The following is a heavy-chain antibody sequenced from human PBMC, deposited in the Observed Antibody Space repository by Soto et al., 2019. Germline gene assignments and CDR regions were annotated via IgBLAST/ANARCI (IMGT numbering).Heavy chain of an antibody. Sequence: LRLSFAASGFTFSSYGMHWVRQAPGKGLEWVAVISYDGSNKYYADSVKGRFTISRDNSKNTLYLQMNSLRAEDTAVYYCAKDGGYCGGDCSTTYYYYGMDVWGQGTTVTVSS. J-gene: IGHJ6*02. D-gene: IGHD2-21*02. V-gene: IGHV3-30*18. CDR2: ISYDGSNK. CDR3: AKDGGYCGGDCSTTYYYYGMDV. CDR1: GFTFSSYG.